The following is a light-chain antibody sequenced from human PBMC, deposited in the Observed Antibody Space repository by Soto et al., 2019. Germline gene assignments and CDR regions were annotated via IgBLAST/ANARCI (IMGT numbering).Light chain of an antibody. Sequence: QSALAQPPSASGSPGQSVTISCTGTSSDIGAYNYGSWYQQYPGKAPKLIIYDVNQRPSGVPDRFSGSKSGNTASLTVSGLQAEDEAVYYCNSFAGGAHVVFGGGTKLTVL. CDR1: SSDIGAYNY. CDR3: NSFAGGAHVV. J-gene: IGLJ2*01. CDR2: DVN. V-gene: IGLV2-8*01.